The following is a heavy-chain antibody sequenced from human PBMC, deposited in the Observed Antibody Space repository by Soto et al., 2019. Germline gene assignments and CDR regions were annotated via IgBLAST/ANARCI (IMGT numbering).Heavy chain of an antibody. Sequence: PSETLSLTCAVSGYSISRSNWWGWIRQPPGKGLEWIGYIYYSGTTYYNPSLKGRVTLSVDTSTNQFSLKLSSVSAADTAVYYCSRSTIAPRLFMYPFASWGQGTLVTLSS. D-gene: IGHD6-6*01. CDR1: GYSISRSNW. J-gene: IGHJ4*02. V-gene: IGHV4-28*01. CDR2: IYYSGTT. CDR3: SRSTIAPRLFMYPFAS.